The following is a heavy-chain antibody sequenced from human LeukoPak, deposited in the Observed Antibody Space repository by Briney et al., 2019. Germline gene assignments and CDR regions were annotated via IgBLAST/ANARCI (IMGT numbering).Heavy chain of an antibody. CDR1: GFTFSSYA. D-gene: IGHD1-14*01. Sequence: PGGSLRLSCAASGFTFSSYAMSWVRQAPGKGLEWVSAISGSGGSTYYADSVKGRFTISRDNSKNTLCLQMNSLRAEDTAVYYCAKDFGSSEGFDPWGQGTLVTVSS. V-gene: IGHV3-23*01. CDR2: ISGSGGST. J-gene: IGHJ5*02. CDR3: AKDFGSSEGFDP.